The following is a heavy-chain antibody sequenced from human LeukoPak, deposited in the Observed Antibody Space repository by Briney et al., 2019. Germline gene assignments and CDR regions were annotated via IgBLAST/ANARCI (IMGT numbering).Heavy chain of an antibody. CDR2: IKQDGSAK. V-gene: IGHV3-7*01. J-gene: IGHJ4*02. CDR3: ARWRGSTSERSDY. CDR1: GFTFSDYW. D-gene: IGHD2-2*01. Sequence: GGSLRLSCTASGFTFSDYWMRWVRQAPGKGLEWVANIKQDGSAKYYVDSVKGRFTISRDNAKNSLYLQMDSLRVEDTATYYCARWRGSTSERSDYWGQGTLVTVSS.